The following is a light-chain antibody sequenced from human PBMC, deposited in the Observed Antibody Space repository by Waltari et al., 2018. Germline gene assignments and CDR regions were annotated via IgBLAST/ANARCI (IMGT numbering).Light chain of an antibody. CDR2: GNN. Sequence: QSVLTQPPSVSGVPGQRVTISCTGDSSNIGAGYDVQWYQQVPLTAPRLLLFGNNNRPSGIPDRCPASKSGTSASLAITGLQADDEADYYCQSYDSSLSALVFGGGTKLTVL. CDR1: SSNIGAGYD. J-gene: IGLJ3*02. V-gene: IGLV1-40*01. CDR3: QSYDSSLSALV.